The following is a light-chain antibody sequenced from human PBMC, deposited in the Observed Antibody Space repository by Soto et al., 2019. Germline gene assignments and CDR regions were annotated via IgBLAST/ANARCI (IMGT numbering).Light chain of an antibody. J-gene: IGKJ2*01. CDR3: QQSYSTPPYT. CDR2: AAS. V-gene: IGKV1-39*01. CDR1: QSISSY. Sequence: DIQMTQSPSSLSASVGDRVTITCRASQSISSYLNWYQQKPEKAPKLLIYAASSLQSGVPSRFSGSGSGTDFTLTISSLQPEDSATYYCQQSYSTPPYTFGQGTKLEIK.